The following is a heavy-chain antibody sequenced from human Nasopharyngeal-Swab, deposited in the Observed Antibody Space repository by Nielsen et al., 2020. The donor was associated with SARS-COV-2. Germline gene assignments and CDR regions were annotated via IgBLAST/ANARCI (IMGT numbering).Heavy chain of an antibody. CDR3: ATLSSSWYEYYFDY. CDR1: GGSISSSTYY. Sequence: ESLKISCTVSGGSISSSTYYWAWIRQPPGKGLEWIGSIYYGGSTYYNPSLKSRVTISVDTSKNQFSLKLSSVIAADTAVYYCATLSSSWYEYYFDYWGQGTLVTVSS. CDR2: IYYGGST. J-gene: IGHJ4*02. V-gene: IGHV4-39*01. D-gene: IGHD6-13*01.